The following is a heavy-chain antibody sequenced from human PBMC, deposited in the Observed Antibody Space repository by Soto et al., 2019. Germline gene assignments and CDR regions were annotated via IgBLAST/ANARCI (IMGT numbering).Heavy chain of an antibody. CDR3: AKSYSSSSVSSDY. CDR2: IIPILGIA. D-gene: IGHD6-6*01. J-gene: IGHJ4*02. Sequence: ASVKVSCKASGGTFSSYTISWVRQAPGQGLEWMGRIIPILGIANYAQKFQGRVTITADKSTSTAYMELSSLRSEDTAVYYCAKSYSSSSVSSDYWGQGTLVTVSS. V-gene: IGHV1-69*02. CDR1: GGTFSSYT.